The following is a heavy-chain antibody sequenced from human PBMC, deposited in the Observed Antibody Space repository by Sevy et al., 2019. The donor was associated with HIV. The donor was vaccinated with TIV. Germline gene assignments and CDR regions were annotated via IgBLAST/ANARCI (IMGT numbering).Heavy chain of an antibody. D-gene: IGHD1-26*01. Sequence: GGSLRLSCAASGFTFSNAWMSWVRQAPGKGLEWVGRIKSKTDGGTTDYAEPVKGRFTISRDDSKNTLYLQMNSLKTEDTAVYYCTTGGSYYYYGMDVWGQGTTVTVSS. CDR3: TTGGSYYYYGMDV. CDR2: IKSKTDGGTT. J-gene: IGHJ6*02. CDR1: GFTFSNAW. V-gene: IGHV3-15*01.